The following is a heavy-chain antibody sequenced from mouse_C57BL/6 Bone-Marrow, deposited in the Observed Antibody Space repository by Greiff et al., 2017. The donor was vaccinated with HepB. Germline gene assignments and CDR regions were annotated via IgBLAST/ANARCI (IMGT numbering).Heavy chain of an antibody. D-gene: IGHD2-2*01. CDR3: ARKTIYYGYDDPYYYAMDY. CDR2: IDPEDGET. V-gene: IGHV14-2*01. J-gene: IGHJ4*01. Sequence: DVKLVESGAELVKPGASVKLSCTASGFNIKDYYMHWVKQRTEQGLEWIGRIDPEDGETKYAPKFQGKATITADTSSNTAYLQLSSLTSEDTAVYYCARKTIYYGYDDPYYYAMDYWGQGTSVTVSS. CDR1: GFNIKDYY.